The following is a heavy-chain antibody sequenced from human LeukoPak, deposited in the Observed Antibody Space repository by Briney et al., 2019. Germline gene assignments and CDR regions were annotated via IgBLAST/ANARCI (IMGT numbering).Heavy chain of an antibody. CDR2: IIPIFGTA. V-gene: IGHV1-69*06. D-gene: IGHD2-15*01. J-gene: IGHJ6*03. CDR1: GGTFSSYA. CDR3: ARARYCSGGSCHINPYYYYYMDV. Sequence: GASVKVSCKASGGTFSSYAISWVRQAPGQGLEWMGGIIPIFGTANYAQKFQGRVTITADRSTSTAYMELSSLRSEDTAVYYCARARYCSGGSCHINPYYYYYMDVWGKGTTVTVSS.